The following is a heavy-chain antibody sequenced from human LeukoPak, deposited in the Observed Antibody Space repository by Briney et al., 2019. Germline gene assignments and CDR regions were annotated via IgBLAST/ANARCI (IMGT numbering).Heavy chain of an antibody. CDR2: INSDGSST. J-gene: IGHJ4*01. CDR3: ARAVYYSNYLGY. Sequence: GGSLRLSCAASGFTFSSYWIHWVRQAPGNGLVWVSRINSDGSSTNYADSVKGRFTISRDNAKNTLYLQMNSLRAEDTAMYYCARAVYYSNYLGYWGQGTLVTVSS. CDR1: GFTFSSYW. V-gene: IGHV3-74*01. D-gene: IGHD3-10*01.